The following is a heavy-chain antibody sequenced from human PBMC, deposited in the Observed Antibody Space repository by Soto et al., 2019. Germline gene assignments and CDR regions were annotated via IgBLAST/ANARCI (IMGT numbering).Heavy chain of an antibody. CDR3: ARGRYGDY. D-gene: IGHD1-1*01. Sequence: QVHLVQSGAEVKKPGASVKVSCKGSGYTFTSYGITWVRQAPGQGLEWMGWISAHNGNTDYAQKLQGRVTVTRDTSTSTAYMELRSVRSDDTAVYYCARGRYGDYWGEGALVTVCS. V-gene: IGHV1-18*01. CDR2: ISAHNGNT. J-gene: IGHJ4*02. CDR1: GYTFTSYG.